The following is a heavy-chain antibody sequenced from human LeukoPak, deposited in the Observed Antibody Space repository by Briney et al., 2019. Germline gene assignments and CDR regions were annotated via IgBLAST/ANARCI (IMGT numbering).Heavy chain of an antibody. CDR3: ARQALEGDYVWGSYRQPFDY. CDR2: IYYSGST. V-gene: IGHV4-59*01. D-gene: IGHD3-16*02. J-gene: IGHJ4*02. CDR1: GGSISSYY. Sequence: SSETLSLTCTVSGGSISSYYWSWIRQPPGKGLEWIGYIYYSGSTNYNPSLKSRVTISVDTSKNQFSLKLSSVTAADTAVYYCARQALEGDYVWGSYRQPFDYWGQGTLVTVSS.